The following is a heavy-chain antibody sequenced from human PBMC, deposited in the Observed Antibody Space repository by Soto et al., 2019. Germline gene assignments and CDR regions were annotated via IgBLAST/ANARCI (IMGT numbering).Heavy chain of an antibody. J-gene: IGHJ3*01. D-gene: IGHD1-1*01. CDR2: LYDVDGS. CDR3: ATWHEREHAYDV. Sequence: SLRLSCAAFGLTVSGKKYVAWVRQAPGKGLEWVSALYDVDGSFYADSVKGRFTTSSDSSKTTVYLQMNGLRPDDTAVYYCATWHEREHAYDVWGQGTTVTVSS. V-gene: IGHV3-53*01. CDR1: GLTVSGKKY.